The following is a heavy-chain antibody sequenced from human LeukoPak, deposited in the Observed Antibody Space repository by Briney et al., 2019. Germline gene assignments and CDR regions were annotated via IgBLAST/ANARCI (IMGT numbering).Heavy chain of an antibody. D-gene: IGHD3-3*01. CDR3: ARGPSGGYDFWSGYYVSSSKGWFDP. Sequence: SETLSLTCAVYGGSFSGYYWSWIRQPPGKGLEWIGEINHSGSTNYNPSLKSRVTISVDTSKNQFSLKLSSVTAADTAVYHCARGPSGGYDFWSGYYVSSSKGWFDPWGQGTLVTVSS. CDR2: INHSGST. V-gene: IGHV4-34*01. J-gene: IGHJ5*02. CDR1: GGSFSGYY.